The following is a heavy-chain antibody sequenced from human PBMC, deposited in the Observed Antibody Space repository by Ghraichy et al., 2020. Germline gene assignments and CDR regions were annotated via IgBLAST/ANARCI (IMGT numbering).Heavy chain of an antibody. CDR1: GGSISGYY. CDR2: IYYSGST. Sequence: SETLSLTCTVSGGSISGYYWSWIRQPPGKGLEWIGYIYYSGSTNYNPSLKSRVTISVDTSKKQFSLKLNSVTAADTAVYYCARDQSWSGHHRAGWFDPWGQGILVTVSS. D-gene: IGHD3-3*01. CDR3: ARDQSWSGHHRAGWFDP. J-gene: IGHJ5*02. V-gene: IGHV4-59*01.